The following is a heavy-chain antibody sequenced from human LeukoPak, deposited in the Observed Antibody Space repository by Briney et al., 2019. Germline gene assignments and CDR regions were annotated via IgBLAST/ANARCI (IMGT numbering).Heavy chain of an antibody. Sequence: PSETLSLTCSVSGGSITSYYWSWIRQPPGKGLEWIGHVSDGGRTNYSPSLRSRVSISVDTSKNQFSLKLNSVTAADTAVNFCARASTTFDDWGPGTLVTVSS. D-gene: IGHD1-14*01. CDR3: ARASTTFDD. V-gene: IGHV4-59*01. CDR2: VSDGGRT. CDR1: GGSITSYY. J-gene: IGHJ4*02.